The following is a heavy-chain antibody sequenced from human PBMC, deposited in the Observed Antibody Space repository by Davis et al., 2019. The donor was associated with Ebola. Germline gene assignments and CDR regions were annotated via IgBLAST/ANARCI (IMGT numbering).Heavy chain of an antibody. D-gene: IGHD3-10*01. J-gene: IGHJ4*02. V-gene: IGHV4-59*03. CDR2: IYYTGNA. CDR3: SERGSSV. Sequence: PSETLSLTCTVSGGSISPYYWNWIRQPPGKRLEWIGSIYYTGNAYYNSSLASRATISVDTSKNQFSLKLTSVTAADTAMYYCSERGSSVWGQGTLVTVSS. CDR1: GGSISPYY.